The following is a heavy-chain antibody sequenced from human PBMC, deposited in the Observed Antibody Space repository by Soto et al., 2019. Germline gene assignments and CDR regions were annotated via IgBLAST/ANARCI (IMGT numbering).Heavy chain of an antibody. CDR2: ISTTSFTI. CDR1: GFRFSTYN. J-gene: IGHJ5*01. Sequence: LRLSCAASGFRFSTYNMDWVRQAPGKGPEWIAHISTTSFTIYYADSVKGRFTISRDNDRNSLYLEMNSLRDEDTAVYYCARDRCYDGTCYSASDSWGQGTLVTVSS. V-gene: IGHV3-48*02. D-gene: IGHD2-15*01. CDR3: ARDRCYDGTCYSASDS.